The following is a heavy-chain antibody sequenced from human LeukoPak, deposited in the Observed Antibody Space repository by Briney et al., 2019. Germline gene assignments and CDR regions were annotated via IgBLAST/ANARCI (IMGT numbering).Heavy chain of an antibody. D-gene: IGHD6-6*01. CDR2: INPNSGGT. J-gene: IGHJ5*02. CDR1: GYTFTGYY. CDR3: AREADSSSLGWFDP. V-gene: IGHV1-2*02. Sequence: ASVTVSCKASGYTFTGYYMHWVRQAPGQGLEWMGWINPNSGGTNYAQKFQGRVTMTRDTSISTAYMELSRLRSDDTAVYYCAREADSSSLGWFDPWGQGTLVTVSS.